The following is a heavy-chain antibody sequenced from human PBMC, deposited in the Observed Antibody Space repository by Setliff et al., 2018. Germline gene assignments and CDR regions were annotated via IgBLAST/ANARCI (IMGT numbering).Heavy chain of an antibody. CDR1: GVYFGDYI. CDR2: ISASGTTR. J-gene: IGHJ3*02. Sequence: PGGSLRLSCTASGVYFGDYIWSWIRQAPGKGLEWVAYISASGTTRKYADSMQGRFIVSRNNAKNSLYLQMNSLRAEDTALYYCAKDMGPVRAFDIWGQGTMVTVSS. V-gene: IGHV3-11*01. CDR3: AKDMGPVRAFDI. D-gene: IGHD3-10*01.